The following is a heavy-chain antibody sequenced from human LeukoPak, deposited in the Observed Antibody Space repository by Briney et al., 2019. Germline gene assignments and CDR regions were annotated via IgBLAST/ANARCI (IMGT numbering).Heavy chain of an antibody. Sequence: PGGSLRLSCAASGFTFTTYSMNWVRQAPGKGLEWVSYISSSSSTIYYADSVKGRFTISRDNAKNSLYLQMNSLGAEDTAVYYCARGASYVTSQWFDPWGQGTQVTVSS. CDR3: ARGASYVTSQWFDP. V-gene: IGHV3-48*01. J-gene: IGHJ5*02. CDR1: GFTFTTYS. D-gene: IGHD2-21*02. CDR2: ISSSSSTI.